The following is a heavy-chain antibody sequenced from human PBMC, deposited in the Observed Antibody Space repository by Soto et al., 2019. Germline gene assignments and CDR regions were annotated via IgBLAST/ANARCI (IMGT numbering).Heavy chain of an antibody. J-gene: IGHJ5*02. CDR2: IYYSGST. V-gene: IGHV4-30-4*01. CDR3: ARDSMVTPNWFDP. D-gene: IGHD5-18*01. CDR1: GGSISSGDYY. Sequence: SETLSLTCTVSGGSISSGDYYWSWIRQPPGKGLEWIGYIYYSGSTYYNPSLKSRVTISVDTSKNQFSLKLSSVTAADTAVYYCARDSMVTPNWFDPWGQGTLVTVSS.